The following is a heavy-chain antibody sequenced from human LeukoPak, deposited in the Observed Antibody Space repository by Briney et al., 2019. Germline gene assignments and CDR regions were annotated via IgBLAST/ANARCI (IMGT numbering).Heavy chain of an antibody. CDR2: IYYSGRT. CDR1: GGSISSSNYY. J-gene: IGHJ4*02. CDR3: ARAQSGYELDY. D-gene: IGHD5-12*01. Sequence: SSETLSLTCTVSGGSISSSNYYWGWIRQPPGKGLEWIGSIYYSGRTYYNPSLKSRVTISVDTSKNQFSLKLSSVTAADTAVYYCARAQSGYELDYWGQGTLVTVSS. V-gene: IGHV4-39*01.